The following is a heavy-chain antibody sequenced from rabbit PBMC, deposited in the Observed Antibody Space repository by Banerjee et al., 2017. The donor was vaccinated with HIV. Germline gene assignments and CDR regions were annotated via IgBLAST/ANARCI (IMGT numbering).Heavy chain of an antibody. J-gene: IGHJ4*01. Sequence: QSLEESGGDLVKPGASLTLTCTASGFSFSSSYYMCWVRQAPGKGLEWIACIGAGSSGSTYYASWAKGRFTISKTSSTTVTLQMTSLTAADTATYFCARDRYYSDGYAGDGFHLWGPGTLVTVS. D-gene: IGHD4-2*01. CDR1: GFSFSSSYY. V-gene: IGHV1S40*01. CDR2: IGAGSSGST. CDR3: ARDRYYSDGYAGDGFHL.